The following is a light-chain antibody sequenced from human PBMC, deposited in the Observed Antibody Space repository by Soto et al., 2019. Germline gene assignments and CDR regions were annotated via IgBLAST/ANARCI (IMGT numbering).Light chain of an antibody. Sequence: EIVMTQSPATLSVSPGETATLSCRASQSVTYNLAWYQQKPGQGPRLLIYGAFTRATGIPARFSGSGSGTEVTLTISSLQSEDFAVYYCQQYKNWPPRTFGGGTKVEIK. V-gene: IGKV3-15*01. CDR2: GAF. CDR3: QQYKNWPPRT. CDR1: QSVTYN. J-gene: IGKJ4*01.